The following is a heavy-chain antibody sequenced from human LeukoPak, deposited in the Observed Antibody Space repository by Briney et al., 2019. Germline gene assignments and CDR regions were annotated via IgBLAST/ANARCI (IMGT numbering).Heavy chain of an antibody. CDR1: GGTFSSYA. J-gene: IGHJ4*02. Sequence: SVKVSCKASGGTFSSYAISWVRQAPGQGLEWMGRIIPILGIANYAQKFQGRVTIAADKSTSTAYMELSSLRSEDTAVYYCARDGGNGGDWGQGTLVTVSS. V-gene: IGHV1-69*04. D-gene: IGHD4-23*01. CDR2: IIPILGIA. CDR3: ARDGGNGGD.